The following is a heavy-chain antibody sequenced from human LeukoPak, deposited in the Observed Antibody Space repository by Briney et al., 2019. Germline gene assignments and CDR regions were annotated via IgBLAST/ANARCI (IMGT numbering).Heavy chain of an antibody. CDR3: ARDPHVEMATIGDY. J-gene: IGHJ4*02. CDR2: INWNGGST. Sequence: GGSLRLSCAASGFTFDDYGMSWVRQAPGKGLEWVSGINWNGGSTGYADSVKGRFTISRDNTKNSLYLQMNSLRAEDTALYYCARDPHVEMATIGDYWGQGTLVTVSS. V-gene: IGHV3-20*04. D-gene: IGHD5-24*01. CDR1: GFTFDDYG.